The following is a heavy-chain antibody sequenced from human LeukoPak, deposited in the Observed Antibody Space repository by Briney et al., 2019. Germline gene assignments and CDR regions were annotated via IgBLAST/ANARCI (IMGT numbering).Heavy chain of an antibody. V-gene: IGHV3-74*01. CDR3: AREVVGATGSNWFDP. CDR2: INSDGSDT. Sequence: PGGSLRLSCAASGFTVSSNYMSWVRQAPGKGLEWVSRINSDGSDTTYADSVKGRFTISRDNAKNTLYLQMNSLRAEDTAVYFCAREVVGATGSNWFDPWGQGTLVTVSS. D-gene: IGHD1-26*01. CDR1: GFTVSSNY. J-gene: IGHJ5*02.